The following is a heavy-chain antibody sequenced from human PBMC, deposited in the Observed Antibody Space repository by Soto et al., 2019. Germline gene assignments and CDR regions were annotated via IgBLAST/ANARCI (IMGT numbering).Heavy chain of an antibody. CDR2: ISWNSEDT. V-gene: IGHV3-9*01. CDR1: GFNFEDYG. D-gene: IGHD2-21*01. J-gene: IGHJ4*02. CDR3: GKGIPPEQ. Sequence: EVQLVESGGGLVQPGSSLRLYCRDSGFNFEDYGMHWVRQAPGKGLEWVSSISWNSEDTGYADSVRGRFTTSRDNAKNSLYLDMNSLRPEDTALYFCGKGIPPEQWGQGTQVTVSS.